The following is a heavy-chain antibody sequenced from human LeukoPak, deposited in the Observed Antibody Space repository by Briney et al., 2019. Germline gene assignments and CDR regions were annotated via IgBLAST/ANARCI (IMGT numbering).Heavy chain of an antibody. CDR2: IRYDGSNK. CDR1: GFTFSSYG. Sequence: GGSLRLSCAASGFTFSSYGMHWVRQAPGKGLEWVAFIRYDGSNKYYADSVKGRFTISRDNSKNTLYLQMNSLRAEDTAVYYCAKDHGSGSGYFDYWGQGTLVTVSS. V-gene: IGHV3-30*02. J-gene: IGHJ4*02. CDR3: AKDHGSGSGYFDY. D-gene: IGHD3-10*01.